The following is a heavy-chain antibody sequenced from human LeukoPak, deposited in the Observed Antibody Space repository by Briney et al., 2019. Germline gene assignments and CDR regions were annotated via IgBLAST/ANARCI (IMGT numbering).Heavy chain of an antibody. Sequence: GGSLRLSCAASGFTFSSYWMSWIRQAPGKGLEWVANIRRLGTEKYYVDSVKGRFTISRDNAKNSLYLQMNSLRAEDTAVYYCTRDYWDYGDYFSDFWGPGTQVTVSS. CDR3: TRDYWDYGDYFSDF. J-gene: IGHJ4*02. D-gene: IGHD4-17*01. V-gene: IGHV3-7*01. CDR1: GFTFSSYW. CDR2: IRRLGTEK.